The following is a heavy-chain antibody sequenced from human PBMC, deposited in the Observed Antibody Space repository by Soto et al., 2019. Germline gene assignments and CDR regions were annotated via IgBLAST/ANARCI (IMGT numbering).Heavy chain of an antibody. CDR1: GFTVSSNY. Sequence: EVQLVESGGGLVQPGGSLRLSCAASGFTVSSNYMSWVRQAPGKGLEWVSVIYSGGSTYYADSVKGRFTISRDNSKNTLYLQMSSLRAEDTAVYYCARVNFDYGQGFDPWGQGTLVTVSS. CDR3: ARVNFDYGQGFDP. V-gene: IGHV3-66*01. CDR2: IYSGGST. D-gene: IGHD4-17*01. J-gene: IGHJ5*02.